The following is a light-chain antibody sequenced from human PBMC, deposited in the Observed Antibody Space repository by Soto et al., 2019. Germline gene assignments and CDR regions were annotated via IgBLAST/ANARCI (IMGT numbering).Light chain of an antibody. V-gene: IGKV3-20*01. CDR1: QSVSSSF. J-gene: IGKJ4*01. CDR3: QQYGSSPLT. Sequence: IVLTQSPGTLSLSPGERATLSCRASQSVSSSFLAWYQQKPGQAPRLLIYGASSRATGIPDRFSGSGSGTDFTLTISRLEPEDVAVYYCQQYGSSPLTFRGGTKVEFK. CDR2: GAS.